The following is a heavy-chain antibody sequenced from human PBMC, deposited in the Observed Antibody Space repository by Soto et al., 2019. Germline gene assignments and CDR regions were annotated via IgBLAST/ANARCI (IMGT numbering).Heavy chain of an antibody. D-gene: IGHD4-4*01. V-gene: IGHV3-30-3*01. J-gene: IGHJ6*02. CDR2: ISYDGSNK. CDR1: GFTFSSYA. CDR3: ARERVTTAYYYYGMDV. Sequence: QVQLVESGGGVVQPGRSLRLSCAASGFTFSSYAMHWVRQAPGKGLEWVAVISYDGSNKYYADSVKGRFTISRDNSKNTLYLQMNSLRAEDTAVYYCARERVTTAYYYYGMDVWGQGTTVTVSS.